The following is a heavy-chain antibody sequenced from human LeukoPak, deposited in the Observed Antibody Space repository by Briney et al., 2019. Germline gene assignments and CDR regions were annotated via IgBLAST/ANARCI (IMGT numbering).Heavy chain of an antibody. J-gene: IGHJ5*02. CDR3: ARGGSGWYLNWFDP. Sequence: SETLSLTCTVAGGSISSSSYYWGWIRQPPGKGLEWIGSIYYSGTTYYNPSLKSRATISVDTSKYQFSLKLSSVTAADTAVYYCARGGSGWYLNWFDPWGQGTLVTVSS. CDR2: IYYSGTT. D-gene: IGHD6-19*01. V-gene: IGHV4-39*01. CDR1: GGSISSSSYY.